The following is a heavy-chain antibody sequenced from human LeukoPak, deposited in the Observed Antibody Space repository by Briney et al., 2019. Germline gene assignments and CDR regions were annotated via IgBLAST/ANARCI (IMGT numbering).Heavy chain of an antibody. Sequence: VASVTVSCKASGGTFSSYAISWVRQAPGQGPEWMGGIIPIFGTANYAQKFHGRVTITADESTSTAYMELSSLRSEDTAVYYCARGWLAETTVVTPYNYWGQGTLVTVSS. D-gene: IGHD4-23*01. CDR2: IIPIFGTA. CDR3: ARGWLAETTVVTPYNY. V-gene: IGHV1-69*13. J-gene: IGHJ4*02. CDR1: GGTFSSYA.